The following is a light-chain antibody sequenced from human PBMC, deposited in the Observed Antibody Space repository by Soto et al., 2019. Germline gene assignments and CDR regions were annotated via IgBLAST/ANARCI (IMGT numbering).Light chain of an antibody. J-gene: IGKJ4*01. V-gene: IGKV3-11*01. CDR1: QSVGSS. Sequence: EIVSTQSPATLSLSPGERATLSCRASQSVGSSLAWYQQTPGQVPRLLIYDASKRATGIPDRFSGSGSGTQFTLTISSLQPEDFATYYCQQLNAYLLTFGGGAKVDI. CDR3: QQLNAYLLT. CDR2: DAS.